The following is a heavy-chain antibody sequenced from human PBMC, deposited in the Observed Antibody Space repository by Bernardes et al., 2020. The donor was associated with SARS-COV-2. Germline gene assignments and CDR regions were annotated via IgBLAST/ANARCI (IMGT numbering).Heavy chain of an antibody. Sequence: GGSLRLSCAASGFTFSSYAMHWVRQAPGKGLEWVAVISYDGSNKYYADSVKGRFTISRDNSKNTLYLQMNSLRAEDTAVYYCARCSGGSYYSFVDVWGQGTTVTVSS. CDR2: ISYDGSNK. J-gene: IGHJ6*02. V-gene: IGHV3-30-3*01. D-gene: IGHD1-26*01. CDR3: ARCSGGSYYSFVDV. CDR1: GFTFSSYA.